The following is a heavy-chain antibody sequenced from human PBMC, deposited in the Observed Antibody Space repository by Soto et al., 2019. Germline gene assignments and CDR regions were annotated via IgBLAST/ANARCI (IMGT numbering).Heavy chain of an antibody. J-gene: IGHJ4*02. CDR1: GVIFSGYG. Sequence: GGSLRLSCVAPGVIFSGYGMHWVRQAPGKGLEWVAIIRFDGSNIYYADSVKGRFTISRDNSKNTLYLQMNSLRAEDTAVYYCARDPKFSGYEVEYWGQGTLVTVSS. CDR3: ARDPKFSGYEVEY. D-gene: IGHD5-12*01. V-gene: IGHV3-30*02. CDR2: IRFDGSNI.